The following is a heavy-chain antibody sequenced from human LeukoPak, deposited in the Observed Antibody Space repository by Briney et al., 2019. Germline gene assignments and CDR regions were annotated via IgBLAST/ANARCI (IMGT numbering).Heavy chain of an antibody. V-gene: IGHV3-74*01. Sequence: GGSLRLSCAASGFTFSRYWMHWVRQAPGKGLVWVSRINSDGSSTNYADSVKGRFTISRDNAKNTLYLQMNSLRAEDTAVYYCARGGVPAGFESWGQGTLVTVSS. CDR2: INSDGSST. J-gene: IGHJ3*02. CDR1: GFTFSRYW. D-gene: IGHD2-21*02. CDR3: ARGGVPAGFES.